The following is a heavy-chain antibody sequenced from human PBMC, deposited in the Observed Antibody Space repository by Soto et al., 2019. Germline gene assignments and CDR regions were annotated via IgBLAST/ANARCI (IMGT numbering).Heavy chain of an antibody. CDR1: GGSTTSSY. CDR3: ARGEDAFFYYGLDV. CDR2: IYDTGISGYTPST. V-gene: IGHV4-59*01. J-gene: IGHJ6*02. Sequence: LSLTCTVSGGSTTSSYWSWIRRPPGKGLEWIAYIYDTGISGYTPSTSYNPSLKSRVTMSVDTSKSQFSLKLTSVTAADTAVYYCARGEDAFFYYGLDVWGQGITVTVSS.